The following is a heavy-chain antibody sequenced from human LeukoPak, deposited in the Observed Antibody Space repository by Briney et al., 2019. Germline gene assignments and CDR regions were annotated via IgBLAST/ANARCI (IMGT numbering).Heavy chain of an antibody. Sequence: ASVKVSCKASGYTFTSYAMHWVRQAPGQRLEWMSWINAGNGNTKYSQEFPGRVTITRDTSASTAYMELSSLRSEDMAVYYCARGSAIAAAGTLGPFDPWGQGTLVTVSS. CDR3: ARGSAIAAAGTLGPFDP. CDR1: GYTFTSYA. V-gene: IGHV1-3*03. CDR2: INAGNGNT. D-gene: IGHD6-13*01. J-gene: IGHJ5*02.